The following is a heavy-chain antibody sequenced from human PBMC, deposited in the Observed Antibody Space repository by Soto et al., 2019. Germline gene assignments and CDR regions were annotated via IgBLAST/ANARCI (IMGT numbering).Heavy chain of an antibody. Sequence: ASVKVSCKASGGTLSSYAISWVRQAPGQGLEWMGGIIPILGTANYAQKFQGRVTITADESTSTAYMELRSLRSDDTAVYYCGIISLDGAFDIWGQGTMVTVSS. V-gene: IGHV1-69*13. D-gene: IGHD1-1*01. J-gene: IGHJ3*02. CDR1: GGTLSSYA. CDR3: GIISLDGAFDI. CDR2: IIPILGTA.